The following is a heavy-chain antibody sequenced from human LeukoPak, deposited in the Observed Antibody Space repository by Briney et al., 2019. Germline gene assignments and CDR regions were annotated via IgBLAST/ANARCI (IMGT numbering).Heavy chain of an antibody. Sequence: SETLSLTCTVSGGSISSSSYYWGWIRQPPGKGLEWIGSIYYSGSTYYNPSLKSRVTMSVDTSKNQFSLKLSSVTAADTAVYYCARDWYDSSPLDAFDIWGQGTMVTVSS. D-gene: IGHD3-22*01. J-gene: IGHJ3*02. CDR1: GGSISSSSYY. V-gene: IGHV4-39*07. CDR2: IYYSGST. CDR3: ARDWYDSSPLDAFDI.